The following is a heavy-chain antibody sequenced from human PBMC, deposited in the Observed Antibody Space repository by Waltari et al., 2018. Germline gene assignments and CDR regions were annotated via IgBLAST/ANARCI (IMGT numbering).Heavy chain of an antibody. CDR1: GGSISSGSYY. J-gene: IGHJ4*02. V-gene: IGHV4-61*02. CDR2: IYTSGST. Sequence: QVQLQESGPGLVKPSQTLSLTCTVSGGSISSGSYYWSWIRQPAGKGLEWIGRIYTSGSTNYNPSLKSRVTISVDTSKNQFSLKLSSVTAADTAVYYCARDAYWGQGTLVTVSS. CDR3: ARDAY.